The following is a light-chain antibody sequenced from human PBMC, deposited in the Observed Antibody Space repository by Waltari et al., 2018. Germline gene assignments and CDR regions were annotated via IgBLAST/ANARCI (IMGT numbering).Light chain of an antibody. CDR2: WAS. CDR3: QQYYSTPPT. J-gene: IGKJ4*01. CDR1: QSVLYRSNNTNY. Sequence: IVMTQSPDSLAVSLGERATVNCQSSQSVLYRSNNTNYLAWYQQKPGQPPKLLIYWASTRESGVPDRFRGSGSGTDFTLTISSLQAEDVAVYYCQQYYSTPPTFGGGTKVEIK. V-gene: IGKV4-1*01.